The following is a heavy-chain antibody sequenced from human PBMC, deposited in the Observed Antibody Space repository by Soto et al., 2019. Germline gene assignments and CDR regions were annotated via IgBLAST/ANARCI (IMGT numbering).Heavy chain of an antibody. Sequence: SETLSLTCTVSGGSISSYYWSWIRQPPGKGLKWIGYIYYSGSTNYNPSLKSRVTISVDTSKNQFSLKLSSVTAADTAVYYCARVSPVSLPLYYYYGMVVWGQGTTVTVSS. CDR3: ARVSPVSLPLYYYYGMVV. V-gene: IGHV4-59*01. D-gene: IGHD3-16*02. CDR1: GGSISSYY. CDR2: IYYSGST. J-gene: IGHJ6*02.